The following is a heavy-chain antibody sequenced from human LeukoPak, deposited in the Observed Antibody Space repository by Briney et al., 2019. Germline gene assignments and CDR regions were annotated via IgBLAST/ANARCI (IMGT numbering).Heavy chain of an antibody. CDR1: GYTFTNYA. J-gene: IGHJ4*02. V-gene: IGHV7-4-1*02. Sequence: ASVKVSCKASGYTFTNYAMSWVRQAPGQGLEWMGWINTNTGNPTYAQGFTGRFVFSLDTSVSTTYLQISSLKAEDTAVYYCARGLYGDYTIRTFDYWGQGTLVTVSS. D-gene: IGHD4-17*01. CDR2: INTNTGNP. CDR3: ARGLYGDYTIRTFDY.